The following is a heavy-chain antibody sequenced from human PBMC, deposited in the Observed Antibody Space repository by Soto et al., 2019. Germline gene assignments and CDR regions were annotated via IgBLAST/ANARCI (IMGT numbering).Heavy chain of an antibody. J-gene: IGHJ6*02. CDR2: IIPILGMA. D-gene: IGHD2-2*01. Sequence: SVKVSCKASGGTFSSYTISWVRQAPGQGLEWMGRIIPILGMANYAQKFQGRVTITADKSTSTAYMELSSLRSEDTAVYYCACSVTGIVVVPAATGVWGQGTTVTVSS. CDR1: GGTFSSYT. V-gene: IGHV1-69*02. CDR3: ACSVTGIVVVPAATGV.